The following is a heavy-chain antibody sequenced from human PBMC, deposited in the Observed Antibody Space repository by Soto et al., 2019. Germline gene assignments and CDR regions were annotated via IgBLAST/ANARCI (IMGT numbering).Heavy chain of an antibody. CDR1: GGSIISYY. J-gene: IGHJ4*02. V-gene: IGHV4-59*01. Sequence: SETLSLTCTVSGGSIISYYCSCVRHPPLKGLEWIVYIYYSGSTNYNPSLKSRVTISVVTSKNQFSLKLSSVTAADTAVYYCARAHIVVVTAIPQYDYWGQGTLVTVSS. D-gene: IGHD2-21*02. CDR2: IYYSGST. CDR3: ARAHIVVVTAIPQYDY.